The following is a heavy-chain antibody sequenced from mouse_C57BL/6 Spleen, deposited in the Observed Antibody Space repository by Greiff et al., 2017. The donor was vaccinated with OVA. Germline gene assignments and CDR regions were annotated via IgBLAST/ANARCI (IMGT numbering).Heavy chain of an antibody. Sequence: VQLQQSGAELVRPGASVTLSCKASGYTFTDYEMHWVKQTPVHGLEWIGAIDPETGGTAYNQKFKGKAILTADKSSSTAYMELRSLTSEDSAVYYCTRWDYPFDYWGQGTTLTVSS. CDR2: IDPETGGT. J-gene: IGHJ2*01. CDR3: TRWDYPFDY. D-gene: IGHD4-1*01. CDR1: GYTFTDYE. V-gene: IGHV1-15*01.